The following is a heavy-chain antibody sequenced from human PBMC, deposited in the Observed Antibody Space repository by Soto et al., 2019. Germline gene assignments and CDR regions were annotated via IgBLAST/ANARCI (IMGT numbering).Heavy chain of an antibody. CDR1: GGSISSYY. V-gene: IGHV4-59*01. CDR2: IYYSGST. CDR3: ARVYYYDSSGYYYPFYYGMDV. Sequence: KPSETLSLTCTVSGGSISSYYWSWIRQPPGKGLEWIGYIYYSGSTNYNPSLKSRVTISVDTSKNQFSLKLSSVTAADTAVYYCARVYYYDSSGYYYPFYYGMDVWGQGTTVTVSS. J-gene: IGHJ6*02. D-gene: IGHD3-22*01.